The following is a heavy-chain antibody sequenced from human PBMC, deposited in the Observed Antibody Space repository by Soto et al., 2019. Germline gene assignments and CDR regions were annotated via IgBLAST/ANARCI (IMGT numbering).Heavy chain of an antibody. CDR3: ARDRYCTNGVCYRYFDL. J-gene: IGHJ2*01. D-gene: IGHD2-8*01. CDR2: ISYDGSNK. V-gene: IGHV3-30-3*01. Sequence: PGGSLRLSCAASGFTFSSYAMHWVRQAPGKGLEWVAVISYDGSNKYYADSVKGRFTISRDNSKNTLYLQMNSLRAEDTAVYYCARDRYCTNGVCYRYFDLWGRGTLVTVS. CDR1: GFTFSSYA.